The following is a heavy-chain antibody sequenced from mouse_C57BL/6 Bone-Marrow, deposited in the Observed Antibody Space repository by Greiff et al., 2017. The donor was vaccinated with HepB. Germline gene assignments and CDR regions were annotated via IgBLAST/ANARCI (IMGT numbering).Heavy chain of an antibody. Sequence: QVQLQQPGAELVKPGASVKLSCKASGYTFTSYWMHWVKQRPGRGLDLIGRIDPNSGGTKYNEKFKSKATLTVDKPSSTAYMQLSSLTSDVSAVYYCARRLGQDYYAMDYWGQGTSVTVSS. V-gene: IGHV1-72*01. CDR3: ARRLGQDYYAMDY. CDR2: IDPNSGGT. CDR1: GYTFTSYW. D-gene: IGHD4-1*01. J-gene: IGHJ4*01.